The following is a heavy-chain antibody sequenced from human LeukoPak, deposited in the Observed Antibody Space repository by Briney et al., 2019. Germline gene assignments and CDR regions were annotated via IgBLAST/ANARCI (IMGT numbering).Heavy chain of an antibody. V-gene: IGHV3-30*02. CDR3: AKDKLSEVVVTATPPYFDY. D-gene: IGHD2-21*02. CDR2: IRYDGSNK. Sequence: PGGSLRLSCAASGFTFSSYGMHWVRQAPGKGLEWVAFIRYDGSNKYYADSVKGRFTISRDNSKDTLYLQMNSLRAEDTAVYYCAKDKLSEVVVTATPPYFDYWGQGTLVTVSS. J-gene: IGHJ4*02. CDR1: GFTFSSYG.